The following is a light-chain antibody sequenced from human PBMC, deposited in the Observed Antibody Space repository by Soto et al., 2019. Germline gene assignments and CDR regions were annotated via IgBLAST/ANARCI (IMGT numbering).Light chain of an antibody. J-gene: IGKJ3*01. CDR1: QSVSSSY. V-gene: IGKV3-20*01. CDR3: KQYVSSSWKT. CDR2: GAS. Sequence: EIVLTQSPGTLSLSPGERATLSCRVSQSVSSSYLAWYPQKPGQAPRLLIYGASSRAAGIPDRVSGSWTGTDFNLTISRLEPEDFAVYYCKQYVSSSWKTFG.